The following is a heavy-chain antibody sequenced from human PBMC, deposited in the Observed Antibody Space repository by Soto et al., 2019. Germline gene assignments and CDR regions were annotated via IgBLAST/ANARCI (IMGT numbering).Heavy chain of an antibody. CDR2: INQDVSVK. D-gene: IGHD6-6*01. J-gene: IGHJ4*02. V-gene: IGHV3-7*01. CDR1: GFTFSSYW. Sequence: GGSLRLSCAASGFTFSSYWMSLVRQAPGKGLEWVANINQDVSVKYSVDSVKGRFTISRDNAKNSLYLQMNSLRAEDTAVYYCAKVSYNSWSIDYWGQGTLVTVSS. CDR3: AKVSYNSWSIDY.